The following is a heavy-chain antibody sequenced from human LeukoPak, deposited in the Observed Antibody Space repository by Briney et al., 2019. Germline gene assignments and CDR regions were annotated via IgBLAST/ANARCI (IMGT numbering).Heavy chain of an antibody. Sequence: GASVKVSCKASGYTFNNYGISWVRQAPGQGLEWMGWIGAYNGDTNYAQKLQGRVTMTTDTSTSTAYMELRGLRSDDTAVYYCAKDYDGSALPYNWFDPWGQGTLVTVSS. CDR3: AKDYDGSALPYNWFDP. CDR1: GYTFNNYG. CDR2: IGAYNGDT. J-gene: IGHJ5*02. D-gene: IGHD3-22*01. V-gene: IGHV1-18*01.